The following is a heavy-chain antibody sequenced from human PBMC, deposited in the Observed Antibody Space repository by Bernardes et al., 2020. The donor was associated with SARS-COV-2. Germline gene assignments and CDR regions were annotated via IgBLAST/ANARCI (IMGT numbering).Heavy chain of an antibody. J-gene: IGHJ4*02. V-gene: IGHV3-48*01. CDR2: ISSSSSII. Sequence: GGSLRLSCAAFGFTFSTSSMNWVRQAPGKGLEWVSYISSSSSIIYYADSVKGRFTISRDNAKRSLFLQMNSLRAEDTAVYYCVRGLGVRFLEWLLYFDYWGPGTLVTVSS. D-gene: IGHD3-3*01. CDR3: VRGLGVRFLEWLLYFDY. CDR1: GFTFSTSS.